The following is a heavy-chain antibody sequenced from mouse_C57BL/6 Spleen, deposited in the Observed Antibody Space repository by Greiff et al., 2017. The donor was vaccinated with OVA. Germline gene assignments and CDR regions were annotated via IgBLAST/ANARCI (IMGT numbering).Heavy chain of an antibody. V-gene: IGHV1-9*01. CDR1: GYTFTGYW. CDR2: ILPGSGST. Sequence: QVQLQQSGAELMKPGASVKLSCKATGYTFTGYWIEWVKQRPGHGLEWIGEILPGSGSTNYNEKFKGKATFTADTSSNTAYMQLSSLTTEDSAIYYCAREGVITAVVAKFFDYWGQGTTLTVSS. J-gene: IGHJ2*01. CDR3: AREGVITAVVAKFFDY. D-gene: IGHD1-1*01.